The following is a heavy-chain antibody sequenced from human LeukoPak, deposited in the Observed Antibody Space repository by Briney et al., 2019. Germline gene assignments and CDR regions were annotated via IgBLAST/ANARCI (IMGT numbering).Heavy chain of an antibody. Sequence: PSRTLSLTCTVSGGSISTYYWSWIRHTPGKGLEWIGYIPISGSTNYNTSLNSRVTISVDTSKNQFSLKVNSVTAADTAVYYCARGTHSSSPILLDFWGQGTLVTVSS. J-gene: IGHJ4*02. CDR2: IPISGST. V-gene: IGHV4-59*01. CDR3: ARGTHSSSPILLDF. D-gene: IGHD6-6*01. CDR1: GGSISTYY.